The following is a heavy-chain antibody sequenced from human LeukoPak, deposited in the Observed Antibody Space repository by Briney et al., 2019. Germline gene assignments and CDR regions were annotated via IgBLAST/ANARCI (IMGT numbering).Heavy chain of an antibody. J-gene: IGHJ4*02. D-gene: IGHD3-22*01. CDR1: GFTFSSYS. Sequence: GGSLRLSCAASGFTFSSYSMNWVRKAPGKGLDWASSISSSSSYIYYADSVKGRFTISRDNAKNSLYLQMNSLRAEDTAVYYCARDFDYDSSGYSDYFDYWGQGTLVTVSS. CDR3: ARDFDYDSSGYSDYFDY. CDR2: ISSSSSYI. V-gene: IGHV3-21*01.